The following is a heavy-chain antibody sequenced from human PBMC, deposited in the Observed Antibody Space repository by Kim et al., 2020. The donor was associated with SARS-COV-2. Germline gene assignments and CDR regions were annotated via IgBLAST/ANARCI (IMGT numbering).Heavy chain of an antibody. V-gene: IGHV4-39*01. Sequence: SETLSLTCTVSGGSISSSSYYWGWIRQPPGKGLEWIGSIYYSGSTYYNPSLKSRVTISVDTSKNQFSLKLSSVTAADTAVYYCARCHKQWLVDGDYNFFDYWGQGTLVTVSS. D-gene: IGHD6-19*01. CDR3: ARCHKQWLVDGDYNFFDY. J-gene: IGHJ4*02. CDR2: IYYSGST. CDR1: GGSISSSSYY.